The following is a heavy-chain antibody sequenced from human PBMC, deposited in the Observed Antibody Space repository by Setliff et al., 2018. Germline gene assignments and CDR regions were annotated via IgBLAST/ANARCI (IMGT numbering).Heavy chain of an antibody. CDR3: ARVTGFFYVDA. Sequence: SETLSLTCTVSGGSVGSDFSYWTWIRQPAGKGLEWIGQIYTTWSTNYNPSLKSRVTISLDASKNQFFLSLTSVTAADTAVYYCARVTGFFYVDAWGKGTTVTVSS. CDR1: GGSVGSDFSY. J-gene: IGHJ6*03. CDR2: IYTTWST. V-gene: IGHV4-61*09.